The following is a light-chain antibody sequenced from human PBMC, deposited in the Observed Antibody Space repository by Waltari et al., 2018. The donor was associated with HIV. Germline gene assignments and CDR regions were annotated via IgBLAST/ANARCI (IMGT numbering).Light chain of an antibody. CDR1: SSDVGGYNY. CDR2: DVS. J-gene: IGLJ2*01. V-gene: IGLV2-11*01. CDR3: CSYAGSYTPHVV. Sequence: QSALTQPRSVSGSPGQSVTISCTGTSSDVGGYNYVSWYQQHPGKAPKLMIYDVSKRPSGVPDRFSGSKSGNTASLTISGLQAEDEADYYCCSYAGSYTPHVVFGGGTKLTVL.